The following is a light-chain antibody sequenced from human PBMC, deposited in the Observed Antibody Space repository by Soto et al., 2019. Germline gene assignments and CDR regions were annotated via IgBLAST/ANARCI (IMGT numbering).Light chain of an antibody. CDR2: EVV. CDR1: SSDVGPYNL. V-gene: IGLV2-23*02. J-gene: IGLJ2*01. CDR3: CSYAGSSMFV. Sequence: QSALTQPASVSGSPGQSITISCTESSSDVGPYNLVSWYQHHPGKAPKLMISEVVKRPSGVSHRFSGSKSGNTASLTISGLQAEDEADYYCCSYAGSSMFVFGGGTKLTVL.